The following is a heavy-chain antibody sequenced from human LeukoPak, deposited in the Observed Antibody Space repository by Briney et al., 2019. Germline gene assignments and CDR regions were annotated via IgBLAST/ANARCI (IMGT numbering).Heavy chain of an antibody. V-gene: IGHV3-23*01. J-gene: IGHJ4*02. CDR1: GFTFSSYA. D-gene: IGHD3-9*01. Sequence: GGSLRLFCAASGFTFSSYAMSWVRQAPGKGLEWVSASSGSGGSTYYADSVKGRFTISRDNSKNTLYLQMNSLRAEDTAVYYCAKAGLYYDILTGYYGEYYFDYWGQGTLVTVSS. CDR2: SSGSGGST. CDR3: AKAGLYYDILTGYYGEYYFDY.